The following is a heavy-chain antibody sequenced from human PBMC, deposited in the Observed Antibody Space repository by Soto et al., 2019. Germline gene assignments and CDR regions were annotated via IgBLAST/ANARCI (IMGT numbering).Heavy chain of an antibody. CDR1: GLPFTIYP. CDR3: AKSRVDSGRGYFDL. CDR2: IGTTGGDT. Sequence: EVQLLESGGGLFQPGGSLRPPCEAPGLPFTIYPMSWAPQPPEKGLEWVSTIGTTGGDTYYADSVRGRSTISRDDSKNTLYLQMSSLRAEESAVYYCAKSRVDSGRGYFDLWGRGTLVTVSS. J-gene: IGHJ2*01. V-gene: IGHV3-23*01. D-gene: IGHD6-25*01.